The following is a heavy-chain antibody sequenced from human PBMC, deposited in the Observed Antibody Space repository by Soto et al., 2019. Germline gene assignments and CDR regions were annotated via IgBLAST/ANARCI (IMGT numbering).Heavy chain of an antibody. D-gene: IGHD4-4*01. J-gene: IGHJ4*02. Sequence: QITLKESGPPLVKPTQPLTLTCTFSGFSLSTDGVGVGWIRQPPGKALEWLALIYWNDDKRYSPFLKSRLTIAKDTSKNQVVLTMTNVDPADTATYYCARRPRYSNYVDYWGQGTLVTVSS. V-gene: IGHV2-5*01. CDR1: GFSLSTDGVG. CDR2: IYWNDDK. CDR3: ARRPRYSNYVDY.